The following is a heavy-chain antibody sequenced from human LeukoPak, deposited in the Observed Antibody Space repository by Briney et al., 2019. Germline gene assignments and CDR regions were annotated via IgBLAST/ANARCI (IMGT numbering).Heavy chain of an antibody. CDR1: GFTFSSYA. CDR3: AKGHFKDSSGYYPYYFDY. CDR2: ISDSVSTT. D-gene: IGHD3-22*01. J-gene: IGHJ4*02. V-gene: IGHV3-23*01. Sequence: PGGSLRLSCAASGFTFSSYAMSWVRQAPGKGLEWVSGISDSVSTTYYADPVKGRFTISRDNSKNTLYLQMNSLRAEDTAVYYCAKGHFKDSSGYYPYYFDYWGQGTLVTVSS.